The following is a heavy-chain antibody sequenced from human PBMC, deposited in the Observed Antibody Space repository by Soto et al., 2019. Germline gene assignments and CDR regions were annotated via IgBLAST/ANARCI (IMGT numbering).Heavy chain of an antibody. V-gene: IGHV3-30*18. D-gene: IGHD3-10*01. CDR3: AKEITMVRGVIHYYYGMDV. CDR2: ISYDGSNK. Sequence: GGSLRLSCAASGFTFSSYGMHWVRQAPGKGLEWVAVISYDGSNKYYADSVKGRFTISRDNSKNTLYLQMNSLRAEDTAVYYCAKEITMVRGVIHYYYGMDVTGQHTTVTVSS. J-gene: IGHJ6*02. CDR1: GFTFSSYG.